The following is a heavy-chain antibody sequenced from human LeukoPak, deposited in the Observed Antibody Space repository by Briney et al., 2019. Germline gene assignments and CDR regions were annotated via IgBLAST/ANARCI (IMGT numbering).Heavy chain of an antibody. CDR2: ISYDGSNK. J-gene: IGHJ4*02. CDR1: GFTFSSYA. CDR3: AKHIVVVPAAIAY. D-gene: IGHD2-2*01. V-gene: IGHV3-30-3*02. Sequence: GGSLRLSCAASGFTFSSYAMHWVRQAPGKGLEWVAVISYDGSNKYYADSVKGRFTISRDNSKNTLYLQMNSLRAEGTAVYYCAKHIVVVPAAIAYWGQGTLVTVSS.